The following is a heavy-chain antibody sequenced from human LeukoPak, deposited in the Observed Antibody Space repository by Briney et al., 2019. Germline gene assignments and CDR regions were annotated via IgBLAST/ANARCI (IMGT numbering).Heavy chain of an antibody. CDR1: GYSFTSYW. CDR3: ARRGGYSGYEYYFDY. V-gene: IGHV5-51*01. J-gene: IGHJ4*02. D-gene: IGHD5-12*01. Sequence: GESLKISCKGSGYSFTSYWIGWVRQMPEKGLEWMGIIYPGVSDTRYSPSFQGQVTISADKSISTAYLQWSSLKASDTAMYYCARRGGYSGYEYYFDYWGQGTLVTVSS. CDR2: IYPGVSDT.